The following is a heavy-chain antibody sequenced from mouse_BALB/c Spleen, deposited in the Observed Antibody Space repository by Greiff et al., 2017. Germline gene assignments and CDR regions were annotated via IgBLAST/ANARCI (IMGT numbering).Heavy chain of an antibody. Sequence: EVMLVESGGGLVQPGGSRKLSCAASGFTFSSFGMHWVRQAPEKGLEWVAYISSGSSTIYYADTVKGRFTISRDNPKNTLFLQMTSLRSEDTAMYYCARITGTGAYWGQGTLVTVSA. CDR1: GFTFSSFG. V-gene: IGHV5-17*02. J-gene: IGHJ3*01. D-gene: IGHD4-1*01. CDR3: ARITGTGAY. CDR2: ISSGSSTI.